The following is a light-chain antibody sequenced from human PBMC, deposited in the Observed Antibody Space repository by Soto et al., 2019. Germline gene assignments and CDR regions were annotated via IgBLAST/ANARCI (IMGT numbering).Light chain of an antibody. CDR3: QRYNSVPNT. J-gene: IGKJ3*01. Sequence: DVQMTQSPSSLSASVGDRVTITCRASQGISHYLAWYQQKPGRVPKLLIYGASTLHSGVPSRSSGSGSGTDFTLTINSLQPEDVATYYCQRYNSVPNTFGPGTKVDIK. CDR1: QGISHY. V-gene: IGKV1-27*01. CDR2: GAS.